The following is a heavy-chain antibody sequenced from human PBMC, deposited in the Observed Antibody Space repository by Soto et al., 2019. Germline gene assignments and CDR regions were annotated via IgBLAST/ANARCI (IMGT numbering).Heavy chain of an antibody. Sequence: SGPTLVNPTQTLTLTCSFSGFSLSTSGVGVGWIRQSPEKALEWLALIFWNDDKRYSPSLKSRLTITEDTSKHQVVLTLTNMDPVDTATYYCAHRRFAKYSSLPADFDYWGQGILVTVSS. D-gene: IGHD6-6*01. V-gene: IGHV2-5*01. CDR3: AHRRFAKYSSLPADFDY. J-gene: IGHJ4*02. CDR1: GFSLSTSGVG. CDR2: IFWNDDK.